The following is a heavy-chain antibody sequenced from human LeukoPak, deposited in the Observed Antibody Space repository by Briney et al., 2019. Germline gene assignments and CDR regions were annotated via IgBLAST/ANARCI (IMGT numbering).Heavy chain of an antibody. V-gene: IGHV4-39*01. CDR3: ARRWRYCSSTSCYTGAFDI. D-gene: IGHD2-2*02. CDR1: GGSISSSSYY. Sequence: SETLSLTCIVSGGSISSSSYYWGWIRQPPGKGLEWIGSIYYSGSTYYNPSLKSRVTISVDTSKNQFSLKLSSVTAADTAVYYCARRWRYCSSTSCYTGAFDIWGQGTMVTVSS. J-gene: IGHJ3*02. CDR2: IYYSGST.